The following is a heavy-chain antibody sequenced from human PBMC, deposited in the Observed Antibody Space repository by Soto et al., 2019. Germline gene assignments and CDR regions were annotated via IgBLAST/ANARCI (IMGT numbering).Heavy chain of an antibody. V-gene: IGHV1-2*02. D-gene: IGHD5-12*01. J-gene: IGHJ4*02. CDR2: IGPETGAT. CDR3: GRGRSGQIVVFY. CDR1: GYTFTGHY. Sequence: SVKVSCKASGYTFTGHYIHWVRQAPEQGPEWMGEIGPETGATRYAQKFRGRVTMTRDMSITTVYMELNNLSPDDTAVYYCGRGRSGQIVVFYWGQGTPVTVSS.